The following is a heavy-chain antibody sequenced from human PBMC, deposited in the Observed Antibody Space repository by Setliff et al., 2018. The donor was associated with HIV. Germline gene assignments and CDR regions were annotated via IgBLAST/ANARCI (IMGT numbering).Heavy chain of an antibody. CDR2: ISSSGRTI. V-gene: IGHV3-48*03. CDR1: GFTFSSYE. CDR3: AKDLKTKYCVGGACYPLDS. J-gene: IGHJ4*02. D-gene: IGHD2-8*02. Sequence: GGSLRLSCAASGFTFSSYEINWVRQAPGKGLEWVSYISSSGRTIYYGDSVKGRFTISRDNAKNSLYLQMNSLRAEDTAVYYCAKDLKTKYCVGGACYPLDSWGQGILVTVSS.